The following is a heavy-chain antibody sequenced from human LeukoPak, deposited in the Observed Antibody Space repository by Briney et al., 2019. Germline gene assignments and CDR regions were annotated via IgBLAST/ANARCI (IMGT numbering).Heavy chain of an antibody. CDR1: GFTFSSYA. CDR2: ISGSGGST. V-gene: IGHV3-23*01. Sequence: PGGSLRLSCAASGFTFSSYAMSWVRQAPGKGLEWVSAISGSGGSTYYADSVKGRFTISRDNAKNSLYLQMNSLRAEDTAVYYCASVVVPAALRNDAFDIWGQGTMVTVSS. J-gene: IGHJ3*02. D-gene: IGHD2-2*01. CDR3: ASVVVPAALRNDAFDI.